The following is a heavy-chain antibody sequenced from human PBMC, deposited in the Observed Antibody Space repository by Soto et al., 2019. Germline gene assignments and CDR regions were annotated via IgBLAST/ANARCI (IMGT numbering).Heavy chain of an antibody. J-gene: IGHJ4*02. Sequence: GGCLRLSCAAYGFTFSSYSMKWVRQAAGRGLEWVSSISSSSSYIYYADSVKGRFTISRDNAKNSLYLQMNSLRAEDTAVYYCARDRGYDILTGYDYWGQGTLVTVSS. CDR2: ISSSSSYI. D-gene: IGHD3-9*01. CDR1: GFTFSSYS. V-gene: IGHV3-21*01. CDR3: ARDRGYDILTGYDY.